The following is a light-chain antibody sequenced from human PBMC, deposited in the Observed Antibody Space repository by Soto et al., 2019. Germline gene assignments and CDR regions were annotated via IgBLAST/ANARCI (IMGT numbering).Light chain of an antibody. Sequence: DIQMTQSPSSLSASVGDRVTITCRASQSISKYLNWYQHKPGKAPKLLIYAASSLQSGVPSRFSGSGSGTDFTLTISSLQPEDFATYHCQQSYTTPWTLGQGSTVEIK. CDR3: QQSYTTPWT. J-gene: IGKJ1*01. CDR2: AAS. V-gene: IGKV1-39*01. CDR1: QSISKY.